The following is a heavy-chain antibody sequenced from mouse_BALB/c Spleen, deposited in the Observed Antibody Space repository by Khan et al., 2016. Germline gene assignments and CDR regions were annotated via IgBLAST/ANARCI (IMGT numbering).Heavy chain of an antibody. CDR1: GYTFTDYG. V-gene: IGHV9-3*02. D-gene: IGHD2-14*01. Sequence: QIQLVQSGPELKKPGETVKISCKASGYTFTDYGMNWVKQAPGKGLKWMGWINNNTGEPTYAEDFKGRFAFSLEPSASSAYLQINNLKNEDTATYFCSRYLAYFRYDGLGYWGQGTLVPVSA. CDR3: SRYLAYFRYDGLGY. CDR2: INNNTGEP. J-gene: IGHJ3*01.